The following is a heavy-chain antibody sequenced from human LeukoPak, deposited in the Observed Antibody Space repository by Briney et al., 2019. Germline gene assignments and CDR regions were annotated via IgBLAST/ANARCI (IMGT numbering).Heavy chain of an antibody. D-gene: IGHD1-26*01. Sequence: SETLSLTCTVSGDSISSSSYYWGWIRQPPGKGLEWIGEINHSGSTNYNPSLKSRVTISVDTSKNQFSLKLSSVTAADTAVYYCARRNSGSYYPASFDYWGQGTLVTVSS. V-gene: IGHV4-39*07. J-gene: IGHJ4*02. CDR2: INHSGST. CDR3: ARRNSGSYYPASFDY. CDR1: GDSISSSSYY.